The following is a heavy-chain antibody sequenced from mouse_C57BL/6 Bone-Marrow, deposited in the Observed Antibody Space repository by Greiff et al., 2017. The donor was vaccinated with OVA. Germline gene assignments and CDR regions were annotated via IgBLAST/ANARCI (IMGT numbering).Heavy chain of an antibody. V-gene: IGHV1-50*01. D-gene: IGHD1-1*01. J-gene: IGHJ4*01. Sequence: QVQLQQPGAELVKPGASVKLSCKASGYTFTSYWMQWVKQRPGQGLEWIGEIDPSDSYTNYNQKFKGKATLTVDTSSSTAYMQLSSLTSEDSAVYYCARSGDYYYGSRGAMDYWGQGTSVTVSS. CDR2: IDPSDSYT. CDR1: GYTFTSYW. CDR3: ARSGDYYYGSRGAMDY.